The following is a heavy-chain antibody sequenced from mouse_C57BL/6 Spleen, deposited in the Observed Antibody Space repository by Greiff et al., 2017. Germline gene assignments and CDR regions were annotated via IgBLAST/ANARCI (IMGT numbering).Heavy chain of an antibody. D-gene: IGHD1-1*01. Sequence: QVQLQHSGAELVKPGASVKLSCKASGYTFTEYTIHWVKQRSGQGLEWIGWFYPGSGSIKYNEKFKYKATLTADKSSSTVYMELSRLTSEDSAVYFCARHGYYGSSYVDWYFDVWGTGTTVTVSS. CDR2: FYPGSGSI. J-gene: IGHJ1*03. CDR1: GYTFTEYT. V-gene: IGHV1-62-2*01. CDR3: ARHGYYGSSYVDWYFDV.